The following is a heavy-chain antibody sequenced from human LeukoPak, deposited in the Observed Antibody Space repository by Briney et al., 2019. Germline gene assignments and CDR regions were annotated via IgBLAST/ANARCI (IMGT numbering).Heavy chain of an antibody. CDR2: IYYSGNT. Sequence: SETLSLTCTVSGGSISSYYWDWIRQPPGKGLEWIGSIYYSGNTYYNPSLKSRVTISVDTSKNQFSLKLSSVTAADTAVYYCARRWGGYETIDYWGQGTLVTASS. D-gene: IGHD5-12*01. J-gene: IGHJ4*02. CDR3: ARRWGGYETIDY. V-gene: IGHV4-39*01. CDR1: GGSISSYY.